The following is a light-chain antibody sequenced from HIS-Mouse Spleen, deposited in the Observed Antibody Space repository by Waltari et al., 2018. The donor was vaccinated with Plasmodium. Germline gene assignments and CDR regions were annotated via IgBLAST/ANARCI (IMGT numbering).Light chain of an antibody. J-gene: IGLJ3*02. CDR2: EDS. Sequence: SYELTQPPSVSVSPGQTARITCSGDALPKKYAYWYQQKSGQAPVLVIYEDSKRPSGIPERFSGSISGTMATLTISGDQVEDEADYYCYSTDSSGNHWVFGGGTKLTVL. CDR3: YSTDSSGNHWV. CDR1: ALPKKY. V-gene: IGLV3-10*01.